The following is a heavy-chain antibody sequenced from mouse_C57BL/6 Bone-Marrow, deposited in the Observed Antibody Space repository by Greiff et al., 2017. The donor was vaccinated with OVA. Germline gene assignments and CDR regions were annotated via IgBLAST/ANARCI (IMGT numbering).Heavy chain of an antibody. Sequence: QVQLQQSGAELARPGASVKLSCKASGYTFTSYGISWVKQRTGQGLEWIGEIYPRSGNTYYNEKFKGKATLTADKSSSTAYMELRSLTSEDSAVYFCARGDGNYGYFDVWGTGTTVTVSS. CDR1: GYTFTSYG. J-gene: IGHJ1*03. CDR3: ARGDGNYGYFDV. CDR2: IYPRSGNT. V-gene: IGHV1-81*01. D-gene: IGHD2-1*01.